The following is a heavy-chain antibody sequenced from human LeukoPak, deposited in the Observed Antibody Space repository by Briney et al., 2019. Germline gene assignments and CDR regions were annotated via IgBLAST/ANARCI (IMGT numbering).Heavy chain of an antibody. CDR1: GYTFTSYA. V-gene: IGHV1-3*01. CDR3: ARDCGGDCSYPYYFDY. CDR2: INAGNGNT. Sequence: ASVKVSCKASGYTFTSYAMHWVRQAPGQRLEWMGWINAGNGNTKYSQEFQGRVTITRDTSTSTAYMELRSLRSDDTAVYYCARDCGGDCSYPYYFDYWGQGTLVTVSS. D-gene: IGHD2-21*02. J-gene: IGHJ4*02.